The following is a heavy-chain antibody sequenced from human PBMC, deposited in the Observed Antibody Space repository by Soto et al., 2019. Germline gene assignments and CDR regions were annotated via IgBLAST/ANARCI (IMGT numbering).Heavy chain of an antibody. CDR2: ISGSGGST. CDR3: ARQGIDYGVPGPVDY. CDR1: GFTFSSYA. D-gene: IGHD4-17*01. J-gene: IGHJ4*02. Sequence: GGSLRLSCAASGFTFSSYAMSWVRQAPGKGLEWVSAISGSGGSTYYADSVKGRFIISRDNSKNTLHLQMNSLRAADTAVYYCARQGIDYGVPGPVDYWGQGTLVTVSS. V-gene: IGHV3-23*01.